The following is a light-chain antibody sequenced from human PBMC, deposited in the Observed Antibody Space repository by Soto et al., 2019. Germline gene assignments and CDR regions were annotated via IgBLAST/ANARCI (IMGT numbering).Light chain of an antibody. CDR2: SVS. CDR3: QQHSSWPLT. V-gene: IGKV3-15*01. Sequence: IVMTQSPATLPVSPGERATLSCRASQSISSSTLAWYQQKPGQPPRLLIYSVSTRAAGIPARVSGSGSGTEFTLTISSLQSEDFAVYYCQQHSSWPLTFGQGTKLEI. CDR1: QSISSS. J-gene: IGKJ2*01.